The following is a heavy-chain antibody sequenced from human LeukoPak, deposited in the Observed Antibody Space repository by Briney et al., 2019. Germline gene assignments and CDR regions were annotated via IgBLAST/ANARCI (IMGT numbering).Heavy chain of an antibody. D-gene: IGHD7-27*01. V-gene: IGHV4-4*02. CDR1: GFTFSSYAM. CDR3: APNREGANWFDP. CDR2: IYHSGST. Sequence: GSLRLSCAASGFTFSSYAMSWVRQPPGKGLEWIGEIYHSGSTNYNPSLKSRVTISVDKSKNQFSLKLSSVTAADTAVYYCAPNREGANWFDPWGQGTLVTVSS. J-gene: IGHJ5*02.